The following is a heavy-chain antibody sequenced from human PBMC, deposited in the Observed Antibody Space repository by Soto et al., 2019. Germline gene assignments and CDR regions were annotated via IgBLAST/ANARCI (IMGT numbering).Heavy chain of an antibody. CDR2: INPDGGST. V-gene: IGHV1-46*01. J-gene: IGHJ4*02. D-gene: IGHD3-22*01. CDR1: GYTFTSYY. CDR3: AKAPRGGVIITTYSAHIDY. Sequence: QVQLVQSGAAVKKPGASVMLSCKASGYTFTSYYMHWVRQAPGQGLEGMGIINPDGGSTRYAQKCQGRVTMTRDTSTSTFYMELSSLRSEDTAVYYCAKAPRGGVIITTYSAHIDYWGQGTLVTVSS.